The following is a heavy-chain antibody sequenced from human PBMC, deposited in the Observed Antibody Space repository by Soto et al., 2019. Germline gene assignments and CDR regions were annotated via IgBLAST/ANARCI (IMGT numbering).Heavy chain of an antibody. CDR1: GDSVSSNTAS. CDR2: TYFRSKWYN. CDR3: AKGDNLGPKTGYAFDP. D-gene: IGHD5-12*01. V-gene: IGHV6-1*01. Sequence: SQTLSLTCSISGDSVSSNTASWNWIRQSPSRGLEWLGRTYFRSKWYNDYAVSVKSRIIINPDTTNNQFSLQLNSVTPEDTAVYFCAKGDNLGPKTGYAFDPWGQGIMVTVSS. J-gene: IGHJ5*02.